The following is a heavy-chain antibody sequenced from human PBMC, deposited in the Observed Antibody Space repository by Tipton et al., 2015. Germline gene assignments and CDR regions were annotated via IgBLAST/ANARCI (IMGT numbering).Heavy chain of an antibody. CDR1: GGSVSSGSYY. Sequence: TLSLTCTVSGGSVSSGSYYWSWIRQPPGKGLEWIGYIQYSGSTNYNPSLKSRVTISLDTSKNQFSLTLNSVTAADTAVYYCVRARGRHGGLFDSWGQGTLVIVSS. D-gene: IGHD4-23*01. J-gene: IGHJ4*02. CDR2: IQYSGST. V-gene: IGHV4-61*01. CDR3: VRARGRHGGLFDS.